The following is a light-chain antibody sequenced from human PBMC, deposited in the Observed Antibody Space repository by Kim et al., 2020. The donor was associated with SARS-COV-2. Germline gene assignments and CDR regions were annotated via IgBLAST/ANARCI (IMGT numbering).Light chain of an antibody. CDR1: TSDVGGYNY. CDR2: DAY. J-gene: IGLJ2*01. Sequence: QSALTQPASVSGSPGQSITISCTGTTSDVGGYNYVSWYQQHPGKAPKLMIYDAYDRPSGVSDRFSGSKSGSTASLTISGLQADDEADYYCSSYRDRNIVIFGGGTQLTVL. CDR3: SSYRDRNIVI. V-gene: IGLV2-14*03.